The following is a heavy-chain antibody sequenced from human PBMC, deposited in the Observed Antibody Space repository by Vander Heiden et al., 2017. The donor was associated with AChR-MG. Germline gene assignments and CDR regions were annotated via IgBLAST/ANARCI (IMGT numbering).Heavy chain of an antibody. Sequence: VQLVQSGAEVKKPWSSVKVSCKASGATFSSYAISWVRQAPGQGLEWMGGIIPSFGTANYAQKFQGRVTITTDESTSTAYMELSSLRSEDTAVYYCARDFSRGEDNMVATTGGWGQGTLVTVSS. J-gene: IGHJ4*02. V-gene: IGHV1-69*01. D-gene: IGHD5-12*01. CDR3: ARDFSRGEDNMVATTGG. CDR2: IIPSFGTA. CDR1: GATFSSYA.